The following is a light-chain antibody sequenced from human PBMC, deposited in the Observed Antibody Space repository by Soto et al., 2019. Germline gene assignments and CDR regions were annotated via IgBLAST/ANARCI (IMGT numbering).Light chain of an antibody. J-gene: IGLJ1*01. CDR3: SSYVGTNSYV. V-gene: IGLV2-8*01. Sequence: QSVLTQPPSASGSHGQSGTISCTGTSSDVGGYNYVSWYQQYPGKAPKLIIYEVYKRPSGVPDRFSGSKSGNTGALTVSGLQAEDEADYYCSSYVGTNSYVFGTGTKVTVL. CDR1: SSDVGGYNY. CDR2: EVY.